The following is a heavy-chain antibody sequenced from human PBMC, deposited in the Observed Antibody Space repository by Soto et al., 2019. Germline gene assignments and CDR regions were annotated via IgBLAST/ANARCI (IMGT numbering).Heavy chain of an antibody. CDR3: ARGEDAFFYYGLDV. J-gene: IGHJ6*02. Sequence: PSETLSLTCAFSGGSITSSYWSWIRRPPGKGLEWIAYIYDTGISGYTPSTSYNPSLKSRVTMSVDTSKSQFSLKLTSVTAADTAVYYCARGEDAFFYYGLDVWGQGITVTVSS. CDR1: GGSITSSY. CDR2: IYDTGISGYTPST. V-gene: IGHV4-59*01.